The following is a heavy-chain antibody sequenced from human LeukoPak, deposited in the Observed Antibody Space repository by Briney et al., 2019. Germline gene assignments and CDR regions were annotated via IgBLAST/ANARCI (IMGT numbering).Heavy chain of an antibody. Sequence: GGSLRLSCAASGFTFSSYGMHWVRQAPGKGLEWVAVISYDGSNKYYADSVKGRFTISRDNSKNTLYLQMNSLRAEDTAVYYCAKDYCSSTSCYYYGMDVWGQGTTVTVSS. J-gene: IGHJ6*02. V-gene: IGHV3-30*18. CDR1: GFTFSSYG. CDR3: AKDYCSSTSCYYYGMDV. D-gene: IGHD2-2*01. CDR2: ISYDGSNK.